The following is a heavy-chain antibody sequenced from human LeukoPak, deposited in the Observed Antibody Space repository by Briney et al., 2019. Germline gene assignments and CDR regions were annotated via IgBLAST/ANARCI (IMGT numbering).Heavy chain of an antibody. CDR1: GGSISSSSYY. V-gene: IGHV4-39*01. CDR3: ARQRAAAGLPFDY. Sequence: SETLSLTCTVSGGSISSSSYYWGWIRQPPGKGLEWIGSIYYSGSTYYNPSLKSRVTISVVTSKNQFSLKLSSVTAADTAVYYCARQRAAAGLPFDYWGQGTLVTVSS. J-gene: IGHJ4*02. D-gene: IGHD6-13*01. CDR2: IYYSGST.